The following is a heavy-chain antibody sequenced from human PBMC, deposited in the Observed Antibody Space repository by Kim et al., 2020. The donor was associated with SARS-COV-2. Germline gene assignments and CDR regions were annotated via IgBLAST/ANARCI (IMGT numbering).Heavy chain of an antibody. CDR1: GYTFTSYD. D-gene: IGHD6-13*01. CDR3: ARGVPSSSWYLYYYYGMDV. Sequence: ASVKVSCKASGYTFTSYDINWVRQATGQGLEWMGWMNPNSGNTGYAQKFQGRVTMTRNTSISTAYMELSSLRSEDTAVYYCARGVPSSSWYLYYYYGMDVWGQGTTVTVSS. J-gene: IGHJ6*02. V-gene: IGHV1-8*01. CDR2: MNPNSGNT.